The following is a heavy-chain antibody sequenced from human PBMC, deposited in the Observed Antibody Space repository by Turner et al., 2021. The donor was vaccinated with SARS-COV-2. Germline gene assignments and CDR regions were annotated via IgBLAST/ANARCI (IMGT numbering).Heavy chain of an antibody. CDR3: ARGYSSGWYQSGAFDI. Sequence: EVPLVESGGGLIQPGGSLRLSCAASGFTVSSNYMSCVRQDPGKGLEWVAVIYSGGSTYKADSVKGRCTISRDNSKNTLYLQMNSLRAEDTAVYYCARGYSSGWYQSGAFDIWGQGTMVTVSS. D-gene: IGHD6-19*01. J-gene: IGHJ3*02. CDR1: GFTVSSNY. V-gene: IGHV3-53*01. CDR2: IYSGGST.